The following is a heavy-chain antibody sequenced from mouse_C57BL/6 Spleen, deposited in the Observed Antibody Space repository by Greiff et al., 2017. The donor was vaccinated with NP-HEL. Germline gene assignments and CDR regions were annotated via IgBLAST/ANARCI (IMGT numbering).Heavy chain of an antibody. Sequence: QVQLQQSGAELVRPGASVTLSCKASGYTFTDYEMHWVKQTPVHGLEWIGAIDPETGGTAYNQKFKGKAILTADKSSSTAYMELRSLTSEDSAVYYCTPYDGYSLAWSAYWGQGTLVTVSA. V-gene: IGHV1-15*01. CDR1: GYTFTDYE. CDR3: TPYDGYSLAWSAY. CDR2: IDPETGGT. D-gene: IGHD2-3*01. J-gene: IGHJ3*01.